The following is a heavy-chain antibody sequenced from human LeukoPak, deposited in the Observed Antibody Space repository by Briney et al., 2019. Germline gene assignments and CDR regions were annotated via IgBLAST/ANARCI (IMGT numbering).Heavy chain of an antibody. CDR3: ARSSGYYYGAFDY. J-gene: IGHJ4*02. D-gene: IGHD3-22*01. CDR1: GFTFSSYW. Sequence: GGSLRLSCAASGFTFSSYWMSWVRQAPGKGLEWVANIKQDGSGKYYVDSVKGRFTISRDNAKNSLYMQMNSLRAEDTAVYYCARSSGYYYGAFDYWGQGTLVTVSS. CDR2: IKQDGSGK. V-gene: IGHV3-7*01.